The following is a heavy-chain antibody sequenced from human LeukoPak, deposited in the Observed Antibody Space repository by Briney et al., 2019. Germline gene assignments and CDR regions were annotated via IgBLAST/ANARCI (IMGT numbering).Heavy chain of an antibody. CDR1: GYSISSAYY. CDR2: LYPSGST. Sequence: SETLSLTCTVSGYSISSAYYWGWIRQPPGKGLEWIGILYPSGSTYYNPSLKGRVTISVDTSKNQFSLNLSSVTAADTAVYNCARGAYYDSSGYHDVFDIWGQGTMVTVSS. J-gene: IGHJ3*02. V-gene: IGHV4-38-2*02. CDR3: ARGAYYDSSGYHDVFDI. D-gene: IGHD3-22*01.